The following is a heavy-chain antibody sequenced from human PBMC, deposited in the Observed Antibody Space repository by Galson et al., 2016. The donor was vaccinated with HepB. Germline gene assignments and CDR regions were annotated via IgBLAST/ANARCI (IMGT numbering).Heavy chain of an antibody. D-gene: IGHD2-2*01. CDR1: GFTFSSYS. J-gene: IGHJ3*01. CDR2: ISNDGRSR. V-gene: IGHV3-64D*08. CDR3: LKSGYCGITDCFHAFDL. Sequence: SLRLSCAASGFTFSSYSMHWVRQAPGKGLEYISTISNDGRSRYFVDSVRGRFTISRDNSKNTVYLQMSSLRPEDSATYYCLKSGYCGITDCFHAFDLWGQGTMVTFSS.